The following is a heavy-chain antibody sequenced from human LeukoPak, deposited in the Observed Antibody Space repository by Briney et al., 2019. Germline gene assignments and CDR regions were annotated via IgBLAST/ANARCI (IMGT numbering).Heavy chain of an antibody. CDR1: GGSISSTSYY. D-gene: IGHD3-22*01. Sequence: SETLSLTCTVSGGSISSTSYYWGWIRQPPGKGLEWIGNIYYSGSTYYNPSLKSRVTISVDTSKNQFSLKLTSVTAADTAVYYCARQNYYSGSGSFDYWGQGTLVTVSS. J-gene: IGHJ4*02. CDR3: ARQNYYSGSGSFDY. CDR2: IYYSGST. V-gene: IGHV4-39*01.